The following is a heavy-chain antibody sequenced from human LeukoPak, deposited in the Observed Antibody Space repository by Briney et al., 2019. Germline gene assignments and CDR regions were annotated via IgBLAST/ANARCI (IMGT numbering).Heavy chain of an antibody. CDR3: AKAGPAADNCWYFDP. J-gene: IGHJ2*01. CDR2: ISCDRGSI. Sequence: GRSLRLSCAASGFTFYDYGMHWVRQAPGKGLEWVSGISCDRGSIAYADSVKGRFTISRDTAKNSLYLQMNSLRPEDTALYHCAKAGPAADNCWYFDPWGGGNLVTASS. D-gene: IGHD6-13*01. V-gene: IGHV3-9*01. CDR1: GFTFYDYG.